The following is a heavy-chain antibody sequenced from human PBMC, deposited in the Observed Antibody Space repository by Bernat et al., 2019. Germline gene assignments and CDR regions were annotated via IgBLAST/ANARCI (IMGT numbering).Heavy chain of an antibody. CDR3: ARGPGYDFWSGYVYYYYGMDV. CDR2: LSYDGSNK. CDR1: GFTFSSYA. V-gene: IGHV3-30-3*01. J-gene: IGHJ6*02. Sequence: QVQLVESGGGVVQPGRSLRLSCAASGFTFSSYAMHWVRQAPGKGLEWVAVLSYDGSNKYYADSVEGRFTISRDNSKNTLYLQMNSLGAEDTAVYYCARGPGYDFWSGYVYYYYGMDVWGQGTTVTVSS. D-gene: IGHD3-3*01.